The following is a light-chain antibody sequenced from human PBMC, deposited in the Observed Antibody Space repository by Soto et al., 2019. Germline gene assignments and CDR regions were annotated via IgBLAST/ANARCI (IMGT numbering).Light chain of an antibody. Sequence: QSALNQPPAASGCPGQSVTCACTGTRRGCGGYDFVSSNQETPGKAPQLMISDVSKRHSGVPDRSSGSKSVNPASLSISGLEAEDEGDYYSCSYAGDLALFGG. V-gene: IGLV2-11*01. J-gene: IGLJ2*01. CDR1: RRGCGGYDF. CDR3: CSYAGDLAL. CDR2: DVS.